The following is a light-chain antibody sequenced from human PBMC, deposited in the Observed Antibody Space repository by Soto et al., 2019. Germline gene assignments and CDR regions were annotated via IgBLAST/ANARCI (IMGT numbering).Light chain of an antibody. J-gene: IGKJ4*01. CDR3: QQYGSSPGLT. CDR1: QSVSSRY. Sequence: EIVLTQSPGTLSLSPGERATLSCRASQSVSSRYLAWYQQKPGQAPRLLIYGASSMATGIPDRFSGSGSGTDFTLTISIREPEDVAVYYWQQYGSSPGLTFGGGTKVEIK. CDR2: GAS. V-gene: IGKV3-20*01.